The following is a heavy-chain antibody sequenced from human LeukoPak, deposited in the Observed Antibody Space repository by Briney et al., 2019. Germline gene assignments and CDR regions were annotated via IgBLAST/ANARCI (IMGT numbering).Heavy chain of an antibody. V-gene: IGHV1-3*01. CDR1: GYTFTTYA. J-gene: IGHJ4*02. D-gene: IGHD6-19*01. Sequence: AASVKVSCKASGYTFTTYAMHWVRQAPGQRLEWMGWINAGNGNTKYSQKFQGRVTITRDTSASTAYMELSSLRSEDTAVYYCARADRIAVAVTFFDYWGQGTLVTVSS. CDR3: ARADRIAVAVTFFDY. CDR2: INAGNGNT.